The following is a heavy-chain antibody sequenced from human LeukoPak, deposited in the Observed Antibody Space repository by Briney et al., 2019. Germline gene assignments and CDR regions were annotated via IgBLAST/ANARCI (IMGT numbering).Heavy chain of an antibody. V-gene: IGHV3-15*01. CDR2: IKSKTDGGTT. J-gene: IGHJ4*02. CDR3: ATEYYSAYNY. D-gene: IGHD4-17*01. CDR1: GFTFTNAW. Sequence: GGSLRLSCAGAGFTFTNAWMSWVRQAPGKGLEWVGRIKSKTDGGTTDYAAPVKGRFTISRDDSKDTLYLQMNSLKTEDMAVYYCATEYYSAYNYWGQGTLVTVSS.